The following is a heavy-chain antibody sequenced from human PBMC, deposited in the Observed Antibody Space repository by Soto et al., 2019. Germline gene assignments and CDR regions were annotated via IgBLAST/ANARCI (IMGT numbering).Heavy chain of an antibody. CDR3: VRVAY. CDR1: GFSYNSYA. Sequence: EVQLLESGGGLVQPGGSLRLSCAASGFSYNSYALSWVRQAPGKGLEWVSSISGGGGDTSYADSVRGRFTISRDNSKNTLYLLMNSLRADDAAVYYCVRVAYWGQGTLVTVSS. CDR2: ISGGGGDT. J-gene: IGHJ4*02. V-gene: IGHV3-23*01.